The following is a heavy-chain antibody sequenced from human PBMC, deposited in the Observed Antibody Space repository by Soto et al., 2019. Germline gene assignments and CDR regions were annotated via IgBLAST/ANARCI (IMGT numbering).Heavy chain of an antibody. Sequence: ASVKVSCKASGYTFTSYGISWVRQAPGQGLEWMGWISAYNGNTNYAPKLQRRVTITTDTSTSTAYMELRSLRSDDTAVYYCARDTYISGLYGRFDPWGQGTLVTVS. D-gene: IGHD6-19*01. V-gene: IGHV1-18*04. J-gene: IGHJ5*02. CDR3: ARDTYISGLYGRFDP. CDR2: ISAYNGNT. CDR1: GYTFTSYG.